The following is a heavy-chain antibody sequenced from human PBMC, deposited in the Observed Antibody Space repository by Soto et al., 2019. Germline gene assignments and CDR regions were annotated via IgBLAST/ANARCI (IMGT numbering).Heavy chain of an antibody. CDR1: GGSFSVYY. J-gene: IGHJ4*02. V-gene: IGHV4-34*01. CDR2: INHSGST. CDR3: ARGRLRLGYCSGGSCYSFYY. Sequence: LSLTFAVYGGSFSVYYWSLIRQPPLKGLEWIGEINHSGSTNYNPSLKSRVTISVDTSKNQFSLKLSSVTAADTAVYYCARGRLRLGYCSGGSCYSFYYWGQGTLVTVSS. D-gene: IGHD2-15*01.